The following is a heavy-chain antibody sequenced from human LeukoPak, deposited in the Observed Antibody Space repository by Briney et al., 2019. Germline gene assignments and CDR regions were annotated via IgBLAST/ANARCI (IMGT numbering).Heavy chain of an antibody. Sequence: PSETLSLTCAVSGGSISSGGYSWSWIRQPPGKGLEWIGYIYHSGSTYYNPSLKSRVTISVDRSKNQFSLKLSSVTAADTAVYYCAGEYSGSYYEDYWGQGTLVTVSS. CDR3: AGEYSGSYYEDY. V-gene: IGHV4-30-2*01. CDR2: IYHSGST. J-gene: IGHJ4*02. D-gene: IGHD1-26*01. CDR1: GGSISSGGYS.